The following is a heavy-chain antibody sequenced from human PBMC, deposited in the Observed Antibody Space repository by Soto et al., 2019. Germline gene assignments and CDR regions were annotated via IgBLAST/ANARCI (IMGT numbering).Heavy chain of an antibody. V-gene: IGHV3-21*01. CDR3: AREETAWPLAYGLDV. D-gene: IGHD2-21*02. Sequence: GGSLILSSACSAFTFSSYIMHLVRQAPGKGLEWVSSIGSRSDIYYADSVKGRFTISRDNAKNSLSLQMNSLRAEDTAVYYCAREETAWPLAYGLDVWGQGTTVTVSS. J-gene: IGHJ6*02. CDR1: AFTFSSYI. CDR2: IGSRSDI.